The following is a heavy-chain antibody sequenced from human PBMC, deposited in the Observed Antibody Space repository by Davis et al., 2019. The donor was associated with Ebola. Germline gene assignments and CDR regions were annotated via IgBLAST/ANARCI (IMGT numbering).Heavy chain of an antibody. CDR1: GFTFSDHY. D-gene: IGHD2/OR15-2a*01. J-gene: IGHJ6*04. CDR2: ISSSGSTI. CDR3: ARDSPVLTPDYYGMDV. V-gene: IGHV3-11*04. Sequence: GESLKISCAVSGFTFSDHYMDWVRQAPGKGLEWVSYISSSGSTIYYADSVKGRFTISRDNAKNSLYLQMNSLRAEDTAVYYCARDSPVLTPDYYGMDVWGKGTTVTVSS.